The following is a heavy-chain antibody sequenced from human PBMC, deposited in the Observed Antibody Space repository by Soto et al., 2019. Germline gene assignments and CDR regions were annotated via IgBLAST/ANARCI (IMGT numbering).Heavy chain of an antibody. V-gene: IGHV4-39*01. CDR1: GDSISSSSYY. CDR2: IHYRANS. J-gene: IGHJ5*02. D-gene: IGHD3-3*02. CDR3: ARPLQLAVSGFDP. Sequence: SETLSLTCAVSGDSISSSSYYWAWIRQPPGKGLEWIGRIHYRANSYYSPSLKSRITISVDKSKNQISLRLSSVTAADTAVYYCARPLQLAVSGFDPWGQGTLVTVSS.